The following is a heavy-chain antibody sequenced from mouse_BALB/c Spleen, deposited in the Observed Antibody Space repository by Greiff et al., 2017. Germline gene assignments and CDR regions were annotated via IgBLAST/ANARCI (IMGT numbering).Heavy chain of an antibody. D-gene: IGHD1-1*01. CDR1: GYTFTDYA. CDR3: ERWGYGSSYAMDY. V-gene: IGHV1S137*01. CDR2: ISTYYGDA. Sequence: QVQLQQSGAELVRPGVSVKISCKGSGYTFTDYAMHWVKQSHAKSLEWIGVISTYYGDASYNQKFKGKATMTVDKSSSTAYMELARLTSEDSAIYYCERWGYGSSYAMDYWGQGTSVTVSS. J-gene: IGHJ4*01.